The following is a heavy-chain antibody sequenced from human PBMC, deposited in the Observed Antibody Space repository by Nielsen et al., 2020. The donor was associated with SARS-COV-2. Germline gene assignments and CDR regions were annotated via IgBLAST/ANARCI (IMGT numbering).Heavy chain of an antibody. CDR1: GYSFTSYW. J-gene: IGHJ4*02. Sequence: GGSLRLSCKGSGYSFTSYWIGWVRQMPGKGLEWMGIIYPGDSDARYSPSFQGQVTISADKSISTAYLQWSSLKASDTAMYYCASGSLNYFDYWGQGTLVTVSS. CDR3: ASGSLNYFDY. CDR2: IYPGDSDA. V-gene: IGHV5-51*01.